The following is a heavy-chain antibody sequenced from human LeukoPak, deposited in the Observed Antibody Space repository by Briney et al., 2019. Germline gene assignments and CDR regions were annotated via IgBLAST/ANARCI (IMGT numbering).Heavy chain of an antibody. CDR2: IYYSGST. Sequence: PSETLSLTCTVSGGSISSYYWSWIRQPPGKGLEWIGYIYYSGSTNYNPSLKSRVTISVDTSKNQFSLKLNSVTAADTAVYYCVRHDRSNYLLDYWGQGTLVTVSS. CDR3: VRHDRSNYLLDY. CDR1: GGSISSYY. V-gene: IGHV4-59*08. J-gene: IGHJ4*02. D-gene: IGHD3-22*01.